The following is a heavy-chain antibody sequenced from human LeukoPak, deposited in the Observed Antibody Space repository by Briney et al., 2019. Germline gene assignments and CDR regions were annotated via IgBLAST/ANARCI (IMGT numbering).Heavy chain of an antibody. CDR3: ARGGWLTPARGLGFDY. D-gene: IGHD5-12*01. Sequence: SVKVPCKASGGTFSSYAISWVRQAPGQGLEWMGGIIPIFGTANYAQKFQGRVTITADESTSTAYMELSSLRSEDTAVYYCARGGWLTPARGLGFDYWGRETWSPSPQ. CDR1: GGTFSSYA. CDR2: IIPIFGTA. J-gene: IGHJ4*02. V-gene: IGHV1-69*13.